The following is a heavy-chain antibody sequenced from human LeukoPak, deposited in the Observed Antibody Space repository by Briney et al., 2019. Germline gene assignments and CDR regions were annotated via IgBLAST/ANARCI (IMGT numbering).Heavy chain of an antibody. D-gene: IGHD2-2*01. CDR3: GRHIGRYCSSTSCVLDI. CDR1: GGSISSYY. CDR2: IYYSGST. J-gene: IGHJ3*02. V-gene: IGHV4-59*01. Sequence: SETLSLTCTVSGGSISSYYWSWIRQPPGKGLEWIGYIYYSGSTNYNPSLKSRVTISVDTSKNQFSLKLSSVTAADTAVYYCGRHIGRYCSSTSCVLDIWGQGTMVTVSS.